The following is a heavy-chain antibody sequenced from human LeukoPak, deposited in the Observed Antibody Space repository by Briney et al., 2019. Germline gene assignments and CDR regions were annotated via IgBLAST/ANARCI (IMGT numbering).Heavy chain of an antibody. D-gene: IGHD3-22*01. J-gene: IGHJ5*02. V-gene: IGHV1-18*01. CDR3: AREASGYFGWFDP. CDR2: INPNSGGT. CDR1: GYTFTSYG. Sequence: ASVKVSCKASGYTFTSYGISWVRQAPGQGLEWMGWINPNSGGTNYAQKFQGRVTMTTDTSTSTAYMELRSLRSDDTAVYYCAREASGYFGWFDPWGQGTLVTVSS.